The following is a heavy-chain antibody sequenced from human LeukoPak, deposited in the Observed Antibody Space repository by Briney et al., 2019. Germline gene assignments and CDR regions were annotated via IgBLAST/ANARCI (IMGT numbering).Heavy chain of an antibody. J-gene: IGHJ5*02. V-gene: IGHV4-59*12. Sequence: NPSETLSLTCTVSGGSINNYYWSWIRQPPGKGLEWIGYISYTGNTNYNPSLKSRVTISVDTSKNQFSLRLTSVTAADTAVYYCARDQGSGYPNWFDPWGQGTLVTVPS. CDR1: GGSINNYY. CDR3: ARDQGSGYPNWFDP. D-gene: IGHD3-3*01. CDR2: ISYTGNT.